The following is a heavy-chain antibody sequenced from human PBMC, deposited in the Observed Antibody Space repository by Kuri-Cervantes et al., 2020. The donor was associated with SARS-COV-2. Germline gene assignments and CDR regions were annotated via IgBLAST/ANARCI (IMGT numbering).Heavy chain of an antibody. J-gene: IGHJ4*02. V-gene: IGHV3-23*01. CDR1: GFTFSSYA. Sequence: GGSLRLSCAASGFTFSSYAMSWVRQAPGKGLEWVSAISGSGGSTYYADSVKGRFTISRDNSKNTLYLQMNSLRAEDTAVYYCAKAVRRIAAARYDFDYWGQGTLGTGAS. CDR3: AKAVRRIAAARYDFDY. D-gene: IGHD6-13*01. CDR2: ISGSGGST.